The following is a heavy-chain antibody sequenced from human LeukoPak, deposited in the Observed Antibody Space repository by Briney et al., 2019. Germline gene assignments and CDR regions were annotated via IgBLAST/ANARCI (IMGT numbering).Heavy chain of an antibody. J-gene: IGHJ4*02. Sequence: GGSLRLSCAASGLTFSSYAMSWVRQAPGKGLQWVSVISGSGDSTYYADSVKGRFTISRDNSKNTLYLQMNSLRAEDTAVYYCAKRGGDTYYYGSGSYYRYFDYWGQGTLVTVSS. CDR1: GLTFSSYA. CDR2: ISGSGDST. V-gene: IGHV3-23*01. CDR3: AKRGGDTYYYGSGSYYRYFDY. D-gene: IGHD3-10*01.